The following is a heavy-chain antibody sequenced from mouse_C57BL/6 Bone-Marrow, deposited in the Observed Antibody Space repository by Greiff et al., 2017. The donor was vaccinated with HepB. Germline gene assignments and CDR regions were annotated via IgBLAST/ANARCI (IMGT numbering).Heavy chain of an antibody. V-gene: IGHV1-74*01. CDR1: GYTFTSYW. J-gene: IGHJ4*01. CDR3: AIPGGFHYAMDY. Sequence: QVQLQQPGAELVKPGASVKVSCKASGYTFTSYWMHWVKQRPGQGLEWIGRIHPSDSDTNYNQKFKGKATLTVDKSSSTAYMRLSSLTSEDSAVYYCAIPGGFHYAMDYWGQGTSVTVSS. CDR2: IHPSDSDT.